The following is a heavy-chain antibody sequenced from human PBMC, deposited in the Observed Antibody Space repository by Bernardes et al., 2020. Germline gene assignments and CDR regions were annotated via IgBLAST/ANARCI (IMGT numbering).Heavy chain of an antibody. CDR1: GYNFATYW. CDR3: ARRDYYDGSGYEY. CDR2: IYPSDSET. D-gene: IGHD3-22*01. V-gene: IGHV5-51*01. J-gene: IGHJ4*02. Sequence: GESLKISCQASGYNFATYWIGWVRQMPGKGLEWMGIIYPSDSETRYCPSFQGQVTISADESIGTAYLQWSSLKASDTAMYYCARRDYYDGSGYEYWGQGTLVTVSA.